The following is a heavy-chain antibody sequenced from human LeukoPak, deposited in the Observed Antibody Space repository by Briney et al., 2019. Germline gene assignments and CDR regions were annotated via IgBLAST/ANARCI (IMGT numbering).Heavy chain of an antibody. CDR2: IYTGGST. CDR3: ARGAIVVVPAGNWYFDL. V-gene: IGHV4-61*02. D-gene: IGHD2-2*01. J-gene: IGHJ2*01. Sequence: PSQTLSLTCTVSGGSISSGSYYWSWIRQPAGKGLEWIGRIYTGGSTNYNPSLKSRVTISVDTSKNQFSLKLSSVTAADTAVYYCARGAIVVVPAGNWYFDLWGRGTLVTVSS. CDR1: GGSISSGSYY.